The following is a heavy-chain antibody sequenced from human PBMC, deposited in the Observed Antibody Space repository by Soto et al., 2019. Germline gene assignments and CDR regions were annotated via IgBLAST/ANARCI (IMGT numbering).Heavy chain of an antibody. J-gene: IGHJ4*02. CDR1: GFTFSTYG. D-gene: IGHD5-18*01. CDR2: IWYDGSNK. Sequence: QVQLVESGGGVVQPGKSLRLSCTASGFTFSTYGMHWVRQAPGKGLEWVAVIWYDGSNKYHGDSLKGRFTISRDNSKNTWYLQMNNLRAEDTAVYFCGRDGALGDTAVVDSWGQGTLVTVSS. CDR3: GRDGALGDTAVVDS. V-gene: IGHV3-33*01.